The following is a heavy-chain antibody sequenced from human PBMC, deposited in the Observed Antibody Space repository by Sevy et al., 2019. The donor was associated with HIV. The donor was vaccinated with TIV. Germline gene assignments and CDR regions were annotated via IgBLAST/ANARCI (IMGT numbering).Heavy chain of an antibody. CDR1: GFTFDDYG. CDR3: AGGAIVVTAPRYFDY. V-gene: IGHV3-20*04. D-gene: IGHD2-21*02. Sequence: GGSLRLSCAASGFTFDDYGMSWVRQSPGKGLQWVSGINGNGGSTDYADSGKGGLTMSRDNAKSSLYLQMNSLRAEDTALYYCAGGAIVVTAPRYFDYWGQGTLVTVSS. CDR2: INGNGGST. J-gene: IGHJ4*02.